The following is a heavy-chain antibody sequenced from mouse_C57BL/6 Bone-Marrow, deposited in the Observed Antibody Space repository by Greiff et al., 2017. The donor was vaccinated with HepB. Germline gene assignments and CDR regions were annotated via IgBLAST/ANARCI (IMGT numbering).Heavy chain of an antibody. CDR2: ISNLAYSI. V-gene: IGHV5-15*01. CDR1: GFTFSDYG. CDR3: AREGDGVTTGFAY. J-gene: IGHJ3*01. Sequence: EVQRVESGGGLVQPGGSLKLSCAASGFTFSDYGMAWVRQAPRKGPEWVAFISNLAYSIYYADTVTGRFTISRENAKNTLYLEMSSLRSEDTAMYYCAREGDGVTTGFAYWGQGTLVTVSA. D-gene: IGHD2-2*01.